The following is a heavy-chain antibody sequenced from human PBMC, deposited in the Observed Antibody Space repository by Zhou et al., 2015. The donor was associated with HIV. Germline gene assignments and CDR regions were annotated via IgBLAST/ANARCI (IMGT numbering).Heavy chain of an antibody. Sequence: QVQLVQSGAEVKKPGSSVKVSCKASGGTFSSYAISWVRQAPGQGLEWMGGIIPIFGTANYAQKFQGRVTITADESTSTAYMELSSLRSEDTAVYYCARANRITMVQGVTINRLGYYYMDVWGKGTTVTVSS. D-gene: IGHD3-10*01. CDR3: ARANRITMVQGVTINRLGYYYMDV. V-gene: IGHV1-69*01. CDR1: GGTFSSYA. CDR2: IIPIFGTA. J-gene: IGHJ6*03.